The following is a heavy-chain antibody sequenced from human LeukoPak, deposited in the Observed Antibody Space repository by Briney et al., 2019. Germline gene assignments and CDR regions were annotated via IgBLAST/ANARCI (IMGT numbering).Heavy chain of an antibody. J-gene: IGHJ4*02. CDR3: AAQFNDILTGYYNRPFDY. D-gene: IGHD3-9*01. CDR1: GFTFSIYA. CDR2: ISYDGNNK. V-gene: IGHV3-30*04. Sequence: PGGSLRLSCAVSGFTFSIYAMHWVRQAPGKGLEWVALISYDGNNKYHADSVKGRFTISRDNSKNTLYLQMNSLRAEDTAVYYCAAQFNDILTGYYNRPFDYWGQGTLVTVSS.